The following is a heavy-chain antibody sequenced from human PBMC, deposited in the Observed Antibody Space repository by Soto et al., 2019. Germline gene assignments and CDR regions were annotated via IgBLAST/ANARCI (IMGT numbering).Heavy chain of an antibody. J-gene: IGHJ6*02. CDR3: AKDSPVGVYYYYGMDV. CDR2: ISGSGGST. CDR1: GFTFSSYA. Sequence: EVQLLESGGGLVQPGGSLRLSCAASGFTFSSYAMSWVRQAPGKGLEWVSAISGSGGSTYYADSVKGRFTISRDNSKNTLYLQMNSLRAEDTAVYYCAKDSPVGVYYYYGMDVWGQGTTVTVSS. V-gene: IGHV3-23*01. D-gene: IGHD1-26*01.